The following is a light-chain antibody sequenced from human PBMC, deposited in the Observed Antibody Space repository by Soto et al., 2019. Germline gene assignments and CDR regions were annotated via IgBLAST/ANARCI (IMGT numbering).Light chain of an antibody. CDR1: SSNIGAGHD. CDR3: QSYDSGLSGSWV. CDR2: ANT. J-gene: IGLJ3*02. Sequence: QSVLTQTPSVSGAPGQRVTISCTGSSSNIGAGHDVSWYQQLPGTAPKLLIQANTNRPSGVPDRFSASKSGTSVSLAITGLQAEDEADYYCQSYDSGLSGSWVFGGGTKLTVL. V-gene: IGLV1-40*01.